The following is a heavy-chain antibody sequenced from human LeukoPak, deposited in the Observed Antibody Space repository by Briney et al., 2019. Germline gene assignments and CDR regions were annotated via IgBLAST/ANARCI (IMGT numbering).Heavy chain of an antibody. CDR1: GFTFSSYG. CDR3: ANMVRGAN. D-gene: IGHD3-10*01. J-gene: IGHJ4*02. CDR2: ISYDGSNK. V-gene: IGHV3-30*18. Sequence: GGSLRLSCAASGFTFSSYGMHWVRHAPGKGLEWVAVISYDGSNKYYADSVKGRFTISRDTSKNTLYMQMNSLRAEDTAVYYCANMVRGANWGQGTLVTVSS.